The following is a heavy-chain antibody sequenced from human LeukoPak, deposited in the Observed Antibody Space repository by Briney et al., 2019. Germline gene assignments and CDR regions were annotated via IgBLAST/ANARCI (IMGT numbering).Heavy chain of an antibody. Sequence: SGGSLRLSCAASVFTFSSYWMSWVRQAPGKGLEWVANIKQDGSEKYYVDSVKGRSTISRDNAKNSLYPQMNGLRAEDTAVYYCARRSPYSSSRIPDYWGQGTLVTVSS. CDR2: IKQDGSEK. J-gene: IGHJ4*02. D-gene: IGHD6-6*01. V-gene: IGHV3-7*01. CDR1: VFTFSSYW. CDR3: ARRSPYSSSRIPDY.